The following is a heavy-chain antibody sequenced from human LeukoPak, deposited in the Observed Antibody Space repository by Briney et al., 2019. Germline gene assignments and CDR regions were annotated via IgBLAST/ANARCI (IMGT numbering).Heavy chain of an antibody. CDR3: ARMSSSGWYGAFDI. J-gene: IGHJ3*02. Sequence: SETLSLTCTVSGGSISSGSYYWGWIRQPAGKGLEWIGRIYTSGGTNYNPSLKSRVTISVDTSKNQFSLKLSSVTAAATAVYYCARMSSSGWYGAFDIWGQGTMVTVSS. CDR2: IYTSGGT. CDR1: GGSISSGSYY. V-gene: IGHV4-61*02. D-gene: IGHD6-19*01.